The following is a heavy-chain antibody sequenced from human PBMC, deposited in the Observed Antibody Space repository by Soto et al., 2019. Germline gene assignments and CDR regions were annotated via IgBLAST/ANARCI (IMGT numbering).Heavy chain of an antibody. CDR3: AKGLVTIPYYYYYGMDV. J-gene: IGHJ6*02. CDR1: GFTFSSYA. Sequence: GGSVRLSSAASGFTFSSYAMSWVRQAPGKGLEWVSAISGSGGSTYYADSVKGRFTISRDNSKNTLYLQMNSLRAEDTAVYYCAKGLVTIPYYYYYGMDVWGQGTTVTVSS. CDR2: ISGSGGST. V-gene: IGHV3-23*01. D-gene: IGHD3-9*01.